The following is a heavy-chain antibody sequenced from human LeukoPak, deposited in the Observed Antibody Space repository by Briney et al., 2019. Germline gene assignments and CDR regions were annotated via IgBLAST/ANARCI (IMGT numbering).Heavy chain of an antibody. V-gene: IGHV3-30*04. CDR1: GFTFSTYA. J-gene: IGHJ3*02. CDR2: ISKDGINK. CDR3: ARPPGRTGAFDI. D-gene: IGHD3-10*01. Sequence: HPGRSLRLSCAASGFTFSTYAMHWVRQAPGKGLEWVAVISKDGINKYYGGSVKGRFIISRDNSKNTLYLQMNSLRAEDTAVYYCARPPGRTGAFDIWGQGTMVTVSS.